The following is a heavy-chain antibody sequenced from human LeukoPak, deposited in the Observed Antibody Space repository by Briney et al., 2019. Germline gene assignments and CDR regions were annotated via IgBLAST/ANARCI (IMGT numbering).Heavy chain of an antibody. Sequence: GGSLRLSCAASGFTFSSYSMNWVRQAPGKGLEWLSAISGNSDRTYYADSVRGRFTISRDNSKNTLYMQINTLRVEDTAVYYCAKDRLGAILYFDYWGQGTFLTVSS. V-gene: IGHV3-23*01. CDR3: AKDRLGAILYFDY. D-gene: IGHD1-26*01. J-gene: IGHJ4*02. CDR2: ISGNSDRT. CDR1: GFTFSSYS.